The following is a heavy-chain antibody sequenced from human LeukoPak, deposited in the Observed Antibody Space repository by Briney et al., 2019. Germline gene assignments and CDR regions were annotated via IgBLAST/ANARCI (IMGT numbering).Heavy chain of an antibody. D-gene: IGHD4-11*01. CDR3: AREETTFGYFDY. CDR2: INTDGSST. CDR1: GFTFSSYW. Sequence: GGSLRLSCAASGFTFSSYWMHWVRQAPGKGLVWVSRINTDGSSTSYADSVKGRFTISRDNAKNTLYLQMNSLRAEDTAVYYCAREETTFGYFDYWGQGTLVTVSS. J-gene: IGHJ4*02. V-gene: IGHV3-74*01.